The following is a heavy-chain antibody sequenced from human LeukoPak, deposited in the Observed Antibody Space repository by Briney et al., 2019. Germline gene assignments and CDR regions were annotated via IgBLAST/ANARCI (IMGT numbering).Heavy chain of an antibody. V-gene: IGHV3-11*04. CDR3: AREGKQYSSGWFGGV. D-gene: IGHD6-19*01. CDR2: ISRSSDTI. Sequence: PGGSLRLSCAASGFTFSDYYMSWIRQAPGKGLEWVSYISRSSDTIYYADSVKGRFTISRDNAKNSLYLQMNSLRAEDTAVYYCAREGKQYSSGWFGGVWGQGTLVTVSS. CDR1: GFTFSDYY. J-gene: IGHJ4*02.